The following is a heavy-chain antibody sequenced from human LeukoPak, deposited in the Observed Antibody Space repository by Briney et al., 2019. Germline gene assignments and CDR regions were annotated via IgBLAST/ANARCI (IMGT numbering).Heavy chain of an antibody. CDR2: IYYSGST. Sequence: SETLSLTCTVSGDSISSFYWSWIRQPPGKGLEWIGYIYYSGSTNYNPSLKSRVTISIDTSKNQFPLNLSSVIAADTAVYYCARVVTTGSYPNYFDYWGQGTLVTVSS. V-gene: IGHV4-59*01. D-gene: IGHD1-26*01. CDR3: ARVVTTGSYPNYFDY. J-gene: IGHJ4*02. CDR1: GDSISSFY.